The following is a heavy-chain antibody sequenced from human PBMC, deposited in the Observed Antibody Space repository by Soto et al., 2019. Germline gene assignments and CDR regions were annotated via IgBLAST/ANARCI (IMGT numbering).Heavy chain of an antibody. J-gene: IGHJ6*02. CDR1: GYTFPNYG. CDR3: ARVQYGDTAMVTVYYYGMDV. CDR2: ISAYSGNT. V-gene: IGHV1-18*01. D-gene: IGHD5-18*01. Sequence: ASVNVYCKASGYTFPNYGISWVRQAPGQGLEWMGWISAYSGNTNYAQKLQGRVTMTTDTSTSTAYMELRSLRSDDTAVYYCARVQYGDTAMVTVYYYGMDVWGQGTTVTVSS.